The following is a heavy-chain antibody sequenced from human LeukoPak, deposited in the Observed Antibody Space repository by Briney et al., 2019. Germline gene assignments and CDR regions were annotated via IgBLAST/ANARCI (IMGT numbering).Heavy chain of an antibody. CDR2: ISYDGSNK. Sequence: PGGSLRLSCAASGFTFSSYTMHWVRQAPGRGLEWVAVISYDGSNKYYADSVKGRFTISRDNSKSTLFLQMNSPSAEDTAVYYCARGIPTPWYSSSWAYFDYWGQGTLVTVSS. CDR1: GFTFSSYT. D-gene: IGHD6-13*01. V-gene: IGHV3-30-3*01. J-gene: IGHJ4*02. CDR3: ARGIPTPWYSSSWAYFDY.